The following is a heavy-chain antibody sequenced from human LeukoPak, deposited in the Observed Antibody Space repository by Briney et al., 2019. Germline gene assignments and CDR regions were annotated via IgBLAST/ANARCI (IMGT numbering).Heavy chain of an antibody. CDR3: AREDQYVSYSYGTGNQHWYFDL. CDR1: GGTFSSYA. CDR2: IIPIFGTA. D-gene: IGHD5-18*01. V-gene: IGHV1-69*13. J-gene: IGHJ2*01. Sequence: ASVKVSCKASGGTFSSYAISWVRQAPGQGLEWMGGIIPIFGTANYAQKFQGRVTITADESTSTAYMELSSLRSEDTAVYYCAREDQYVSYSYGTGNQHWYFDLWGRGTLVTVPS.